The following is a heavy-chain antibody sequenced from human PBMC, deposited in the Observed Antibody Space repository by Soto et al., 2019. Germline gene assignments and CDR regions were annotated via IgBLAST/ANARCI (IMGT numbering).Heavy chain of an antibody. J-gene: IGHJ6*02. Sequence: GGSLRLSCAASGFTFSSYGMHWVRQAPGKGLEWVAVISYDGSNKYYADSVKGRFTISRDNSKNTLYLQMNSLRAEDTAVYYCAKGQYYYDSSIYGMDVWGQGTTVTVSS. CDR2: ISYDGSNK. CDR1: GFTFSSYG. D-gene: IGHD3-22*01. V-gene: IGHV3-30*18. CDR3: AKGQYYYDSSIYGMDV.